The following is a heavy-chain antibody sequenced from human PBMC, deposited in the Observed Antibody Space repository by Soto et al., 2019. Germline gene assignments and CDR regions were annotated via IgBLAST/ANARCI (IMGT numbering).Heavy chain of an antibody. D-gene: IGHD5-12*01. CDR1: GFTFSSYA. V-gene: IGHV3-23*01. Sequence: GGSLRLSCAASGFTFSSYAMSWVRQAPGKGLEWVSAISGSGGSTYYADSVKGRFTISRDNSKNTLYLQMNSLRAEDTAVYYCAKAQRSGYDYETPFDYWGQGTLVTVSS. J-gene: IGHJ4*02. CDR3: AKAQRSGYDYETPFDY. CDR2: ISGSGGST.